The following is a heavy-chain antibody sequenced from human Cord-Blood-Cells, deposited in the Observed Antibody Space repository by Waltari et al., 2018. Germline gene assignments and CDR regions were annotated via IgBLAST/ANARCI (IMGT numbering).Heavy chain of an antibody. Sequence: QVQLVQSGAEVKKPGASVKVSCKASGYTFTGYYMHWVRQAPGQGLESMGLINPNSGGTNYAQKFQGWVTMTRDTSISTAYMELSRLRSDDTAVYYCARSPTGYYSRAFDIWGQGTMVTVSS. CDR3: ARSPTGYYSRAFDI. CDR2: INPNSGGT. V-gene: IGHV1-2*04. D-gene: IGHD3-9*01. J-gene: IGHJ3*02. CDR1: GYTFTGYY.